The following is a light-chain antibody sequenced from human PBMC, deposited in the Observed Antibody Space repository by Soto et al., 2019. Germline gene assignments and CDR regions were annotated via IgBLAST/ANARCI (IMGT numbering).Light chain of an antibody. V-gene: IGKV1-13*02. J-gene: IGKJ5*01. CDR3: LQHTSYPST. CDR1: QGISSA. CDR2: DAS. Sequence: AIQLTQSPSSLSASVGDRVTITCRASQGISSALAWYQQKPGKAPKLLIYDASSLQSGVPSRFSGSGSGTEFTLTISSLQPEDFATYYCLQHTSYPSTFGQGTRLEIK.